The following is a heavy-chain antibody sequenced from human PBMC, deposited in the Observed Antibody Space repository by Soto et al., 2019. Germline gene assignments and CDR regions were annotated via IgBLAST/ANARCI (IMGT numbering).Heavy chain of an antibody. J-gene: IGHJ1*01. Sequence: PSETLSLTCAVSGGSISSGGYSWSWIRQPPGKGLEWIGYIYHSGSTYYNPSLKSRVTISVDRSKNQFSLKLSSVTAADTAVYYCARGDTGPSGYLQHWGQGPFLTVFS. CDR3: ARGDTGPSGYLQH. CDR1: GGSISSGGYS. V-gene: IGHV4-30-2*01. CDR2: IYHSGST.